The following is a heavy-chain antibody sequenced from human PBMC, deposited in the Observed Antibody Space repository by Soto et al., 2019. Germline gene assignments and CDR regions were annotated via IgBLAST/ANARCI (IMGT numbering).Heavy chain of an antibody. J-gene: IGHJ4*02. Sequence: GASVKVSCKASRYTFTDYYMHLVRQAPGQGLEXXGXXNXXXXXTXXAQKFQGRVAMTRDTSINTAYMELSRLRTDDTAVYYCATLGAGAFDYWGQGTLVTVSS. V-gene: IGHV1-2*02. CDR2: XNXXXXXT. D-gene: IGHD3-16*01. CDR1: RYTFTDYY. CDR3: ATLGAGAFDY.